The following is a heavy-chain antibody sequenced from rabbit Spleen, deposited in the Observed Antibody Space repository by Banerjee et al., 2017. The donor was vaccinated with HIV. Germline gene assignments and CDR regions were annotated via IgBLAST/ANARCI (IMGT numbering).Heavy chain of an antibody. CDR1: GIDFSSNG. J-gene: IGHJ4*01. CDR3: ARTGVKGYGGACNL. CDR2: IFASSGNT. D-gene: IGHD5-1*01. V-gene: IGHV1S45*01. Sequence: QQQLVESGGGLVKPGASLTLTCKASGIDFSSNGMCWVRQAPGKGLELIACIFASSGNTYYASWAKGRFTISKTSSTTVTLQMTSLTAADTATYFCARTGVKGYGGACNLWGPGTLVTVS.